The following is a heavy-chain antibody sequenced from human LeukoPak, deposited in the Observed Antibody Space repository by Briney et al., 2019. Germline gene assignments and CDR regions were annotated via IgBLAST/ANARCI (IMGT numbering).Heavy chain of an antibody. D-gene: IGHD5-24*01. CDR1: GGSISSGSYY. V-gene: IGHV4-39*01. Sequence: SETLSLTCTVSGGSISSGSYYWGWIRQPPGKGLEWIGSIYYSGSTYYNPSLKSRVTISVDTSKNQFSLKLSSVTAADTAVYYCARLERLHALLGYWGQGTLVTVSS. CDR3: ARLERLHALLGY. CDR2: IYYSGST. J-gene: IGHJ4*02.